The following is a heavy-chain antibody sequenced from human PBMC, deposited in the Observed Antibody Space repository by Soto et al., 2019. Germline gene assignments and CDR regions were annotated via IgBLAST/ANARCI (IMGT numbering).Heavy chain of an antibody. CDR2: INAGNGNT. CDR3: ARDPDYCTNGVCYRFFDY. J-gene: IGHJ4*02. Sequence: ASVKVSCKASGYTFTSYAMHWVRQAPGQRLEWMGWINAGNGNTKYSQKFQGRVTITRDTSASTAYMELSSLRSEDTAVYYCARDPDYCTNGVCYRFFDYWGQGTLVTVSS. CDR1: GYTFTSYA. D-gene: IGHD2-8*01. V-gene: IGHV1-3*01.